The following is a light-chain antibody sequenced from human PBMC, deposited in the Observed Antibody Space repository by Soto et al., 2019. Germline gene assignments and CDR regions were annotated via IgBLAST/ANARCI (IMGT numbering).Light chain of an antibody. V-gene: IGKV3-20*01. CDR1: QSVARE. CDR3: QQHTISMYT. Sequence: ESALTQSPGTLSWSPGETATLSRRASQSVAREFRWYKQKPGQAPRLLISRSFFGATGIPDRFSGSGAGTDVTLTITILEPEDSAVYYCQQHTISMYTFGQGTKRDIK. J-gene: IGKJ2*01. CDR2: RSF.